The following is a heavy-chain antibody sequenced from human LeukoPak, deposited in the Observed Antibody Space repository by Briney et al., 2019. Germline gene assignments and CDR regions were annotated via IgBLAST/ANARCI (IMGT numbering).Heavy chain of an antibody. CDR1: GGSINSDY. V-gene: IGHV4-59*01. J-gene: IGHJ4*02. CDR3: ARATVTYDFWSGYPSYFDS. D-gene: IGHD3-3*01. CDR2: VFHTGNT. Sequence: SETLTLTCIVSGGSINSDYWIWTRQPPGKGPEWIGNVFHTGNTNYSPSLRSRVTISLDTSKNQFSLSLRSVTAADTAVYYCARATVTYDFWSGYPSYFDSWGQGTLVTVSS.